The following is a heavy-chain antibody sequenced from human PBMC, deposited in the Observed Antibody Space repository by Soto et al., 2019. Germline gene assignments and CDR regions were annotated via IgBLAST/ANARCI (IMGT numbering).Heavy chain of an antibody. J-gene: IGHJ6*02. CDR2: ISGSGGST. V-gene: IGHV3-23*01. CDR3: AKARGYTFGYDLGV. CDR1: GFTFSSYA. Sequence: EVQLLESGGGLVQPGGSLRLSCAASGFTFSSYAMCWVRQSPGKGLEWVSAISGSGGSTYYADSVKGRFSISRDNSQNTVNLQLNSLRADDAAVYYCAKARGYTFGYDLGVWGQGTTVTVSS. D-gene: IGHD5-18*01.